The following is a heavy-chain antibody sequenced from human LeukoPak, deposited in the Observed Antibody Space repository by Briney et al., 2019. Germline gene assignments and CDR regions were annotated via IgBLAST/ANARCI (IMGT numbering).Heavy chain of an antibody. J-gene: IGHJ4*02. Sequence: ASVKVSCKASGYTFTSFDINWVRQATGQGLEWMGYMNPNSGNTGYAQKFQGRITMTRDTSISTAYMELSSLRSEDTAVYYCARPFGDYSGYDKSYYFDSWGQGALVTVSS. CDR3: ARPFGDYSGYDKSYYFDS. V-gene: IGHV1-8*01. D-gene: IGHD5-12*01. CDR1: GYTFTSFD. CDR2: MNPNSGNT.